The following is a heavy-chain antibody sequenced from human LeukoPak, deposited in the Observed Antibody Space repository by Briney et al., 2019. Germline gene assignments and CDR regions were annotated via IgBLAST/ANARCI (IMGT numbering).Heavy chain of an antibody. J-gene: IGHJ6*02. Sequence: SETLSLACTVSGDSINNFYWSWIRQPPGKGLEWIGYIYYSGTTKYNPSLKSRMTISVDRSKNQFSLNLRSVTAADTAVYYCARHKSGSGNYYNVFYYGMDVWGQGTTVAVSS. V-gene: IGHV4-59*08. CDR3: ARHKSGSGNYYNVFYYGMDV. D-gene: IGHD3-10*01. CDR2: IYYSGTT. CDR1: GDSINNFY.